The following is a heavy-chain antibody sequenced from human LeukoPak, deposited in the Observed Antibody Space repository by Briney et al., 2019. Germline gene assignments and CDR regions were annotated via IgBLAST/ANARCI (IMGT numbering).Heavy chain of an antibody. D-gene: IGHD2-2*01. CDR3: ARDGCSSTSCYADY. CDR2: ISSDGSST. V-gene: IGHV3-74*01. J-gene: IGHJ4*02. Sequence: PGGSLRLSCAASGFTFSSYWMHWVRQAPGKGLVWVSRISSDGSSTSYADSVKGRFTISRDNAKNTLYLQMDSLRAEDTAVYYCARDGCSSTSCYADYWGQGTLVTVSS. CDR1: GFTFSSYW.